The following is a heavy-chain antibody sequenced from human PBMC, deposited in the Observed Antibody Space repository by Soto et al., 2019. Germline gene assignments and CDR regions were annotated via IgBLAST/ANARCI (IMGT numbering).Heavy chain of an antibody. CDR1: GGSISSSSYY. V-gene: IGHV4-39*01. CDR2: IYYSGST. J-gene: IGHJ4*02. Sequence: QLQLQESGPGLVKPSETLSLTCTVSGGSISSSSYYWGWIRQPPGKGLEWIGSIYYSGSTYYNPSLKRRVTISPATSKNQFSLKLSSVTAADTAVYYCSNSYYDSSGYALLDYWGQATLVTVSS. CDR3: SNSYYDSSGYALLDY. D-gene: IGHD3-22*01.